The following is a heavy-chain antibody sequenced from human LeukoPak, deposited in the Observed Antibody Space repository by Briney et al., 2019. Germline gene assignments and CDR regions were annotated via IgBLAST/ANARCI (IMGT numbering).Heavy chain of an antibody. D-gene: IGHD2-2*03. CDR2: INHSGST. CDR3: ARHGYCSSTSCYRDYYYYGMDV. CDR1: GGSFSGYY. Sequence: SETLSLTCAVYGGSFSGYYWSWIRQPPGKGLEWIGEINHSGSTNYNPSLKSRVTISVDTSKNQFSLKLSSVTAADTAVYYCARHGYCSSTSCYRDYYYYGMDVWGQGTTVTVSS. V-gene: IGHV4-34*01. J-gene: IGHJ6*02.